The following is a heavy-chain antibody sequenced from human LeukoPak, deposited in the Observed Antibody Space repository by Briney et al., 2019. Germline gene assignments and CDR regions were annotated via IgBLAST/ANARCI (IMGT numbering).Heavy chain of an antibody. CDR2: ISYDGSNK. D-gene: IGHD6-13*01. CDR3: ARDAGIGYYYYGMDV. V-gene: IGHV3-30*04. Sequence: GRSLRLSCAASGFTFSSYAMHWVRQAPGKGLEWVAVISYDGSNKYYADSVKGRFTISRDNSKNTLYLQMNSLRAEDTAVYYCARDAGIGYYYYGMDVWGQGTTVTVSS. J-gene: IGHJ6*02. CDR1: GFTFSSYA.